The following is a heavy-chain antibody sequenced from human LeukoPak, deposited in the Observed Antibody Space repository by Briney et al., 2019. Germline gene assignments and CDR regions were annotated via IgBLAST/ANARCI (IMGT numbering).Heavy chain of an antibody. CDR2: INPSGGST. D-gene: IGHD5-12*01. CDR3: ARDRSGYDFLWYFDY. CDR1: GGTFSSYA. V-gene: IGHV1-69*11. J-gene: IGHJ4*02. Sequence: ASVKVSCKASGGTFSSYAISWVRQAPGQGLEWMGIINPSGGSTSYAQKFQGRVTITADESTSTAYMELSSLRSEDTAVYYCARDRSGYDFLWYFDYWGQGTLVTVSS.